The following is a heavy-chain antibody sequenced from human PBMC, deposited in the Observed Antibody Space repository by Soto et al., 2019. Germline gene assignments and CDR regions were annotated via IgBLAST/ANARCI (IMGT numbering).Heavy chain of an antibody. CDR3: ARAVAVAADFDY. Sequence: QVQLVQSGAEEKKPGASVKVSCKASGYTFTGYAMHWVRQAPGQRLEWMGWINAGNGNTKYSQKFQGRVTITRDTSASTAYMELSSLRSEDTAVYYCARAVAVAADFDYWGQRTLVTGSS. V-gene: IGHV1-3*05. D-gene: IGHD6-19*01. CDR2: INAGNGNT. CDR1: GYTFTGYA. J-gene: IGHJ4*02.